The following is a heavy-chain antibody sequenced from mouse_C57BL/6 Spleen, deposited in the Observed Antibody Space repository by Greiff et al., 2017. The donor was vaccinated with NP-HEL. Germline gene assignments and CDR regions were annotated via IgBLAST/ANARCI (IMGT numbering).Heavy chain of an antibody. CDR2: IYPRDGST. CDR3: ARSLDYDYDGAWFAY. Sequence: VQRVESDAELVKPGASVKISCKVSGYTFTDHTIHWMKQRPEQGLEWIGYIYPRDGSTKYNEKFKGKATLTADKSSSTAYMQLNSLTSEDSAVYFCARSLDYDYDGAWFAYWGQGTLVTVSA. V-gene: IGHV1-78*01. CDR1: GYTFTDHT. D-gene: IGHD2-4*01. J-gene: IGHJ3*01.